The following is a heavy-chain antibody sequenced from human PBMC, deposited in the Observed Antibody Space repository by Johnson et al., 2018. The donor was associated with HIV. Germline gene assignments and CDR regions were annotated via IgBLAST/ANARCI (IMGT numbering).Heavy chain of an antibody. J-gene: IGHJ3*02. Sequence: VQLVESGGGLVKPGGSLRLSCAASGFTFSNAWMSWVRQAPGKGLEWVGRIKSKTDGGTTDYAAPVKGRFTISRDDSKNTLYLQMNSLRAEDTAVYYCARDRHLTVTYAFDIWGQGTMVTVSS. CDR3: ARDRHLTVTYAFDI. CDR2: IKSKTDGGTT. D-gene: IGHD4-17*01. V-gene: IGHV3-15*01. CDR1: GFTFSNAW.